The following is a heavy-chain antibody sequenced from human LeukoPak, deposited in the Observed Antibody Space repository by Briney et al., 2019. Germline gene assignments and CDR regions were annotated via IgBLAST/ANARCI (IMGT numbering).Heavy chain of an antibody. CDR3: ARDGGYTGGWTYGAGDY. CDR2: ISNDGNEK. V-gene: IGHV3-30*04. D-gene: IGHD2-8*02. CDR1: GFTFSAYV. Sequence: GGSLRLSCAASGFTFSAYVMHWVRQAPGKGLECVAVISNDGNEKYYADSVKGRFSISRDNSKNTLYLQMSSLRTEDTAVYYCARDGGYTGGWTYGAGDYWGQGTLVTVSS. J-gene: IGHJ4*01.